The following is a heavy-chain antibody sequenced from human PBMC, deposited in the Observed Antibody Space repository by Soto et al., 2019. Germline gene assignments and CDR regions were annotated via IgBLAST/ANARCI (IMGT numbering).Heavy chain of an antibody. V-gene: IGHV3-21*01. CDR3: GGGDYGDYLTHYYYYGMDV. J-gene: IGHJ6*02. CDR1: GLTFSSYS. D-gene: IGHD4-17*01. CDR2: ISSSSSYI. Sequence: GGSLRLSCAASGLTFSSYSMNWVRQAPGKGPEWVSSISSSSSYIYYADSVKGRFTISRDNAKNSLYLQMNSLRAEDTAVYYCGGGDYGDYLTHYYYYGMDVWGQGTTVTVSS.